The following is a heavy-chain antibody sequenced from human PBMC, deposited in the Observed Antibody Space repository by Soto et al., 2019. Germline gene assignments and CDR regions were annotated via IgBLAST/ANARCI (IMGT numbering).Heavy chain of an antibody. Sequence: EASVKVSCKASGYTFTSYGISWVRQAPGQGLEWMGWISAYNGNTNYAQKLQGRVTMTTDTSTSTAYMELRSLRSDDTAVYYCARGSIVLMDFGAFDIWGQGTMVTVSS. CDR2: ISAYNGNT. J-gene: IGHJ3*02. CDR3: ARGSIVLMDFGAFDI. D-gene: IGHD2-8*01. CDR1: GYTFTSYG. V-gene: IGHV1-18*01.